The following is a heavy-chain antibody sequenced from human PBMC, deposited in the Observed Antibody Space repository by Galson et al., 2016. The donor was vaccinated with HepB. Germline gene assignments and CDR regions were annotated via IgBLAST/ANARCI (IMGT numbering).Heavy chain of an antibody. D-gene: IGHD6-19*01. Sequence: SETLSLTCIVSGYSISTGYYRAWIRQPPGKGLEWIGSVYYSGRTYYNPSLKSRIITSVDTSENNFSLKLSSVTAADTAVYYCARVVSSPHPPRFDFWGRGALVTVSS. J-gene: IGHJ4*02. CDR1: GYSISTGYY. CDR3: ARVVSSPHPPRFDF. V-gene: IGHV4-38-2*02. CDR2: VYYSGRT.